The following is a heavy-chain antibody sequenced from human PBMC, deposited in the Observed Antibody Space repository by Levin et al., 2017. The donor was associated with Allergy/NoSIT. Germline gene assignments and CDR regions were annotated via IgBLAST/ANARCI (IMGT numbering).Heavy chain of an antibody. CDR3: ARERGSGYGDRIFDY. CDR2: INAGNGNT. V-gene: IGHV1-3*01. J-gene: IGHJ4*02. CDR1: GYTFTSYA. Sequence: AASVKVSCKASGYTFTSYAMHWVRQAPGQRLEWMGWINAGNGNTKYSQKFQGRVTITRDTSASTAYMELSSLRSEDTAVYYCARERGSGYGDRIFDYWGQGTLVTVSS. D-gene: IGHD4-17*01.